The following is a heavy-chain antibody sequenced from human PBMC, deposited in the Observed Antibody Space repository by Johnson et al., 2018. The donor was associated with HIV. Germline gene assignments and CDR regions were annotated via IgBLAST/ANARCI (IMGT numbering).Heavy chain of an antibody. D-gene: IGHD5-24*01. V-gene: IGHV3-11*04. CDR3: ARQFPLADAFDI. CDR1: GFTFSDYY. Sequence: QVQLLESGGGLVQPGGSLRLSCAASGFTFSDYYMSWIRQAPGKGLEWVSYISSSGSPIYYADSVKGRFTISRDNAKNSLFLQMNSLRAEDTAAYYCARQFPLADAFDIWGQGTLVTVSS. CDR2: ISSSGSPI. J-gene: IGHJ3*02.